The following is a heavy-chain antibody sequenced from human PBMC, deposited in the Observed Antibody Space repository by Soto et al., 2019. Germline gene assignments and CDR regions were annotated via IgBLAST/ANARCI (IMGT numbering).Heavy chain of an antibody. J-gene: IGHJ6*02. CDR1: GGTFSSYA. Sequence: ASVKVSCKASGGTFSSYAISWVRQAPGQGLEWMGGIIPIFGTANYAQKFQGRVTITADESTSTAYMELSSLRSEDTAVYYCARDGAEMATIIPYYYGMDVWGQGTTVTVSS. CDR3: ARDGAEMATIIPYYYGMDV. CDR2: IIPIFGTA. V-gene: IGHV1-69*13. D-gene: IGHD5-12*01.